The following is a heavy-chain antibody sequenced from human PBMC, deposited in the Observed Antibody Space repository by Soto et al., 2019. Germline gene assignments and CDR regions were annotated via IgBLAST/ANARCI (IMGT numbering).Heavy chain of an antibody. V-gene: IGHV4-34*01. CDR3: ARVVTGSVDY. Sequence: NPSETLSLTCAVYGGSFSGYYWSWIRQPPGKGLEWIGEINHSGSTNYNPSLKSRVTISVDTSKNQFSLKLSSVTAADTAVYYCARVVTGSVDYWGQGTLVTVSS. CDR1: GGSFSGYY. D-gene: IGHD7-27*01. CDR2: INHSGST. J-gene: IGHJ4*02.